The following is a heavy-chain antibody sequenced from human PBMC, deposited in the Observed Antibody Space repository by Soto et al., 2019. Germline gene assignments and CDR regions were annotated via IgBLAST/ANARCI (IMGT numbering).Heavy chain of an antibody. J-gene: IGHJ3*02. CDR1: EFTFSLYS. V-gene: IGHV3-21*01. D-gene: IGHD3-10*01. CDR3: ASTDGSGSNPHAFDI. Sequence: WGSLRLSCAASEFTFSLYSMNWVRQAPGKGLEWVSSISSSSSYIYYADSVKGRFTISRDNAKNSLYLQMNSLRAEDTAVYYCASTDGSGSNPHAFDIWGQGTMVT. CDR2: ISSSSSYI.